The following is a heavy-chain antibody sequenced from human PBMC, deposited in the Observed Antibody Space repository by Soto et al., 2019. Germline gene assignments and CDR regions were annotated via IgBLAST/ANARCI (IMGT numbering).Heavy chain of an antibody. Sequence: SVKVSCKASGGTFSSSGFSWVRQAPGQGLEWMGMIVPSLDTTNYAQKFQARVTITADEVTSTAYMELRSLRSEDTAVYYCARWPQPRYTADPYAVDVWGQGTRVTSP. CDR2: IVPSLDTT. V-gene: IGHV1-69*11. CDR1: GGTFSSSG. J-gene: IGHJ6*02. CDR3: ARWPQPRYTADPYAVDV. D-gene: IGHD3-16*02.